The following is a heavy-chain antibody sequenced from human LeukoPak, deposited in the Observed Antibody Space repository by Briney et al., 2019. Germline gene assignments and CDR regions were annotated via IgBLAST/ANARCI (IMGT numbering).Heavy chain of an antibody. D-gene: IGHD1-26*01. Sequence: SETLSLTCTVSGGSLSRYYWSWIRQPPGKGLEWIGYIYYSGSTNYNPSLKSRVTISVDTSKNQCSRKLSSVTAADTAVYYCARAVGATPERAFDIWGQGTMVTVSS. J-gene: IGHJ3*02. CDR2: IYYSGST. CDR1: GGSLSRYY. CDR3: ARAVGATPERAFDI. V-gene: IGHV4-59*01.